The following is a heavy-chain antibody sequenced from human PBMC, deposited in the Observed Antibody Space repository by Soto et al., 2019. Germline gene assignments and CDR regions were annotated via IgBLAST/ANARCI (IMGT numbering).Heavy chain of an antibody. Sequence: EVQLVQSGAEVKKPGEALKISCKGSGYSFTSYWIGWMRQMPGQGLEWMGIIYPGDSDTRYSPSFQGQVTISADKSISTAYLQWSRLKASDTAVYYCARRLYYYDSSGPFRGGFDSWGQGTLVTVYS. CDR3: ARRLYYYDSSGPFRGGFDS. D-gene: IGHD3-22*01. V-gene: IGHV5-51*01. J-gene: IGHJ4*02. CDR1: GYSFTSYW. CDR2: IYPGDSDT.